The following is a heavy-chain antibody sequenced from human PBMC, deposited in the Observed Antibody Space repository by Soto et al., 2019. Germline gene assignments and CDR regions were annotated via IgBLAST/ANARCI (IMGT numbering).Heavy chain of an antibody. D-gene: IGHD6-13*01. V-gene: IGHV1-8*01. Sequence: ASVKVSCKASGYTFTSYDINWVRQATGQGLEWMGWMNPNSGNTGYAQKFQGRVTMTRNTSISTAYMELSSLRSEDTAVYYCARVFFSSSSWYPILYYYYYYGMDVWGQGTTVTVSS. J-gene: IGHJ6*02. CDR1: GYTFTSYD. CDR2: MNPNSGNT. CDR3: ARVFFSSSSWYPILYYYYYYGMDV.